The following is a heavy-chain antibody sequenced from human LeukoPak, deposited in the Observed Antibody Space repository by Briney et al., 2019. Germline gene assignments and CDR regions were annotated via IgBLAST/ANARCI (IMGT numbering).Heavy chain of an antibody. Sequence: SAKVSCKAFGGTVSNYAISWVRQAPGQGLEWMGGIIAIFGTANYAQKFRGRVTITADKSTGPAYMELSSLRSEHTAVYYCARDNDSRDPPHFDYWGQGTLVTVSS. CDR3: ARDNDSRDPPHFDY. D-gene: IGHD3-16*01. J-gene: IGHJ4*02. CDR2: IIAIFGTA. CDR1: GGTVSNYA. V-gene: IGHV1-69*06.